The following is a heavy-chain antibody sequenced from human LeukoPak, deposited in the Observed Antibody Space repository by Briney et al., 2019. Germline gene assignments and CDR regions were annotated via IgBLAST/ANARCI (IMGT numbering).Heavy chain of an antibody. Sequence: GGTLRLSCAASGFTFSSYGMSWVRQAPGKGPEWVSAISGSGGGTYYADSVKGRFTISRDNSKNTLYLQMNSLRAEDTAVYYCAKGGGIPRCPDYWGQGTLVTVSS. V-gene: IGHV3-23*01. CDR1: GFTFSSYG. CDR3: AKGGGIPRCPDY. CDR2: ISGSGGGT. J-gene: IGHJ4*02. D-gene: IGHD1-26*01.